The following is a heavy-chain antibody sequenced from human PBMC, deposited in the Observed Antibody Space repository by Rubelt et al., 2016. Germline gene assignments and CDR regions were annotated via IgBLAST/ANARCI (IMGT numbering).Heavy chain of an antibody. V-gene: IGHV4-39*01. Sequence: QLQLQESGPGLVKPSETLSLTCTVSGGSISSSSYYWGWIRQPPGKGLEWIGSIYYSGSTYYNPSLESRVTLAVDTSKNQFSLKLGSVTAADTAVYYCARVAGGNSVLGYWGQGTLVTVSS. D-gene: IGHD4-23*01. CDR1: GGSISSSSYY. J-gene: IGHJ4*02. CDR2: IYYSGST. CDR3: ARVAGGNSVLGY.